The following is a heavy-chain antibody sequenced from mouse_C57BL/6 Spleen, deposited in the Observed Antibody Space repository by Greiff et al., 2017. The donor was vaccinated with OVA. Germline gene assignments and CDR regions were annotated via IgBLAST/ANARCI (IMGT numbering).Heavy chain of an antibody. CDR2: ITHSGET. V-gene: IGHV12-3*01. Sequence: QVQLKESGPGLVKPSQSLFLTCSITGFPITSGYYWIWIRQSPGKPLEWMGYITHSGETFYNPSLQSPISITRATSKNQFFLQLNSVTTEDTAMYYCAGAPDGYYAMDYWGQGTSVTVAS. CDR3: AGAPDGYYAMDY. CDR1: GFPITSGYY. J-gene: IGHJ4*01. D-gene: IGHD2-3*01.